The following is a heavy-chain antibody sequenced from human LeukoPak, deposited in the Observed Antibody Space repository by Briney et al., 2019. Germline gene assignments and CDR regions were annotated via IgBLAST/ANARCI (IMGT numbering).Heavy chain of an antibody. V-gene: IGHV4-30-2*01. CDR1: GGSISSGGYS. CDR2: IYHSGCT. J-gene: IGHJ6*03. D-gene: IGHD3-9*01. CDR3: ARHSGPRYFDWLLFPYYYYYMDV. Sequence: SETLSLTCAVSGGSISSGGYSWSWIRQPPGKGLEWIGYIYHSGCTNYNPSLKSRVTISVDTSKNQFSLKLSSVTAADTALYYCARHSGPRYFDWLLFPYYYYYMDVWGKGTTVTVSS.